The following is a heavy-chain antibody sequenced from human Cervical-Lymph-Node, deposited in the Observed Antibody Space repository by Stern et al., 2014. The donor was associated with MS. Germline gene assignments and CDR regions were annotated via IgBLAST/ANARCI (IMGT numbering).Heavy chain of an antibody. CDR3: ARDLHDLGYCSGGSYYLPDY. CDR1: GFTFSSYG. CDR2: IWTDGSNK. Sequence: VQLVESGGGVVQPGRSLRLSCAASGFTFSSYGMHWVRQAPGKGLEWVAVIWTDGSNKYYADSVKGRFTISRDNSQNTLYLQMNSLRAEDTAVYYCARDLHDLGYCSGGSYYLPDYWGQGTLVTVSS. J-gene: IGHJ4*02. D-gene: IGHD2-15*01. V-gene: IGHV3-33*01.